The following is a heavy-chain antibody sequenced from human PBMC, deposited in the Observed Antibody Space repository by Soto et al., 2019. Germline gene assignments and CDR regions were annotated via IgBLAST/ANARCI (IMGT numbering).Heavy chain of an antibody. CDR3: ARDGREASGMDV. J-gene: IGHJ6*02. V-gene: IGHV4-59*11. CDR2: IYYRGGT. Sequence: PXETLSLTCTVSGGSISSHYWSSVRQAPGKGLEWIGHIYYRGGTTYNPSLRSRSTISVDTSNNQFSLKLNSVTTADTAVYYCARDGREASGMDVWGQGTKVTVSS. D-gene: IGHD1-26*01. CDR1: GGSISSHY.